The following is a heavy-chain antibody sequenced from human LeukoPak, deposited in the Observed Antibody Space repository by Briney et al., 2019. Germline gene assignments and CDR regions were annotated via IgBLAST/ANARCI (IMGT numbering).Heavy chain of an antibody. CDR2: LSGSGDDT. V-gene: IGHV3-23*01. Sequence: PGGSQRLSCAASGFTFSKNAMSWVRQAPGKGLEWVSSLSGSGDDTYYADSVKGRFTISRDNAKNTAYLQMNSLRAEDTAVYYCAKDPYGTRYFDYWGQGTLVTAS. J-gene: IGHJ4*02. D-gene: IGHD2-2*01. CDR1: GFTFSKNA. CDR3: AKDPYGTRYFDY.